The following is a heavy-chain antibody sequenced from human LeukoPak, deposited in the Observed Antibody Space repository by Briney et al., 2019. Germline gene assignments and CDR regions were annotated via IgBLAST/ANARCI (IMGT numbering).Heavy chain of an antibody. Sequence: SETLSLTCTVSGDSVTRNYWSWLRQPPGKGLEWVGYVYNSGSTSYNPSIRSRVTISLDTSKNQFSLRLTSVTAADTAVYFCARAKPNWNPPDYWGRGTLVTVSS. CDR1: GDSVTRNY. V-gene: IGHV4-59*08. D-gene: IGHD1-1*01. CDR3: ARAKPNWNPPDY. J-gene: IGHJ4*02. CDR2: VYNSGST.